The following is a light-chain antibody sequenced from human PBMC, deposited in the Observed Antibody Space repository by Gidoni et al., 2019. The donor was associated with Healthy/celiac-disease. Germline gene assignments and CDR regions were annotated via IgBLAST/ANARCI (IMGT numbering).Light chain of an antibody. CDR1: QDISNY. Sequence: DIQMTQSPASLSASVGDRVTITCQASQDISNYLNWYQQKPGKTPKLLIYDASNLETGVPSRFSGRGSGTDFPFPISRLPPADIATYYCQQYANLPYTFGQGTKLEIK. V-gene: IGKV1-33*01. CDR3: QQYANLPYT. CDR2: DAS. J-gene: IGKJ2*01.